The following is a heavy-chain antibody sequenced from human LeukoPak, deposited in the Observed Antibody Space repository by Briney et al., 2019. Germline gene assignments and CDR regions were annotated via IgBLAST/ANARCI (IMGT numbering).Heavy chain of an antibody. CDR1: GFTFSSYE. J-gene: IGHJ4*02. V-gene: IGHV3-48*03. CDR2: ISSSGSTI. D-gene: IGHD6-19*01. CDR3: ARVGSGWSIADY. Sequence: GGSLRLSCAASGFTFSSYEMNWVRQAPGKGLEWVSYISSSGSTIYYADSVKGRFTISRGNAKNSLYLQMNSLRAEDTAVYYCARVGSGWSIADYWGQGTLVTVSS.